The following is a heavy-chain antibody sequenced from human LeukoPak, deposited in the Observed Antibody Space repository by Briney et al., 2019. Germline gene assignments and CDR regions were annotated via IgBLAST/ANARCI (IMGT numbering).Heavy chain of an antibody. CDR3: ARNPRYCSGGSCHYFDY. Sequence: SETLSLTCTVSGGSISSYYWSWIRQPAGKGLEWIGRIYTSGSTNYNPSLKSRVTISVDTSKNQFSLKLSSVTAADTAVYYCARNPRYCSGGSCHYFDYWGQGTLVTVSS. V-gene: IGHV4-4*07. CDR1: GGSISSYY. J-gene: IGHJ4*02. CDR2: IYTSGST. D-gene: IGHD2-15*01.